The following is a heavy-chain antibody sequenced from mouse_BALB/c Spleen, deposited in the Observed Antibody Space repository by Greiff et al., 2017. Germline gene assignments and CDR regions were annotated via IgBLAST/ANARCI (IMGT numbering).Heavy chain of an antibody. V-gene: IGHV5-6-5*01. CDR3: AREEYGNYAY. J-gene: IGHJ3*01. Sequence: EVKVEESGGGLVKPGGSLKLSCAASGFTFSSYAMSWVRQTPEKRLEWVASISSGGSTYYPDSVKGRFTISRDNARNILYLQMSSLRSEDTAMYYCAREEYGNYAYWGQGTLVTVSA. CDR1: GFTFSSYA. D-gene: IGHD2-10*02. CDR2: ISSGGST.